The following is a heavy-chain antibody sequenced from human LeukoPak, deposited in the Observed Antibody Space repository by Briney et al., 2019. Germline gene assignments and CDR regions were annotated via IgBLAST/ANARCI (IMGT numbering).Heavy chain of an antibody. CDR2: INPNSGGT. J-gene: IGHJ6*03. D-gene: IGHD1-26*01. Sequence: ASVKVSCKASGYTFTGYYMHWVRQAPGQGLEWMGWINPNSGGTNYAQKFQGRVTMTRDTSISTAYMELSRLRSDDTAVYYCARGPILPIVGATTAYYFYYYMDVWGKGTTVTISS. CDR3: ARGPILPIVGATTAYYFYYYMDV. V-gene: IGHV1-2*02. CDR1: GYTFTGYY.